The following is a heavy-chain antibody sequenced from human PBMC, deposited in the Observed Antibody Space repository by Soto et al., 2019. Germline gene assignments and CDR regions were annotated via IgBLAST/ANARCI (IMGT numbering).Heavy chain of an antibody. J-gene: IGHJ6*03. D-gene: IGHD3-10*01. V-gene: IGHV3-15*01. Sequence: EVQLVESGGGLVKPGGSLRLSSAASGFTFSNAWMSWVRQAPGKGLEWVGRIKSKTDGGTTDYAAPVKGRFTISRDDSKNTLYLQMNSLKTEDTAVYYCTTVGGSGSQTSQSYYYYYMDVWGKGTTVTVSS. CDR1: GFTFSNAW. CDR2: IKSKTDGGTT. CDR3: TTVGGSGSQTSQSYYYYYMDV.